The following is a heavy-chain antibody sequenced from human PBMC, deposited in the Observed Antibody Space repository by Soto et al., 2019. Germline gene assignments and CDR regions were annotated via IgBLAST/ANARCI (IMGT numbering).Heavy chain of an antibody. Sequence: QVQLVESGGGAVQPGESLRLSCVASGFDFTYYAMHWVRQAPGKGLESVAVMSSDGSKIHHTDSVKGRFTISRDNSKNTLDLQMNSLRKDDTAVYLCAKDEGVGGTLGLFDYWGQGTLVSVSS. CDR1: GFDFTYYA. CDR2: MSSDGSKI. CDR3: AKDEGVGGTLGLFDY. V-gene: IGHV3-30*18. D-gene: IGHD1-26*01. J-gene: IGHJ4*02.